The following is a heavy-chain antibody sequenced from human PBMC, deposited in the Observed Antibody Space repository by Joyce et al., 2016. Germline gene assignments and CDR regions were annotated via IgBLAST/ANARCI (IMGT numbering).Heavy chain of an antibody. CDR3: VRRPRLCDVGGCYRFDY. J-gene: IGHJ4*02. D-gene: IGHD2-15*01. CDR1: GYTFALYW. CDR2: IYPDDSDT. Sequence: EVQLVQSGAEVKKPGESLKISCKGSGYTFALYWIAWVRQMPGKGLEWMGIIYPDDSDTRYSPSFQGQVTLSADTSTNTAYLQWGSLKASDTATSYCVRRPRLCDVGGCYRFDYWGQGALVTVSS. V-gene: IGHV5-51*01.